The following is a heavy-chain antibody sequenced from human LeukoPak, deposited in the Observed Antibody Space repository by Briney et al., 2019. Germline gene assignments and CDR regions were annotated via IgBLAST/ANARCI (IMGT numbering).Heavy chain of an antibody. V-gene: IGHV3-30*01. CDR1: GFTFSSFA. CDR2: ISYDGSNK. CDR3: AKQYSSLYTIDY. J-gene: IGHJ4*02. D-gene: IGHD6-6*01. Sequence: PGRSLRLSCAASGFTFSSFAMHWVRQAPGKGLEWVALISYDGSNKYYADSVKGRFTISRDNSKNTLYLQMNSLRAEDTAVYYCAKQYSSLYTIDYWGQGALVTVSS.